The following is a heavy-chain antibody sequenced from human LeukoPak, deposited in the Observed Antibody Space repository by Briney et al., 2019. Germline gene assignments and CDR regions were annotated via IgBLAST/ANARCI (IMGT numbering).Heavy chain of an antibody. D-gene: IGHD3-10*01. CDR3: ATLPGFVRGNY. V-gene: IGHV1-69-2*01. CDR1: GYTFADYY. Sequence: ASVKVSCKVSGYTFADYYMHWVQQAPGKGLEWMGLVDPEDGETIYAEKFQGRVAITADTSTDTAYMELSSLRSEDTAVYYCATLPGFVRGNYWGQGTLVTVSS. CDR2: VDPEDGET. J-gene: IGHJ4*02.